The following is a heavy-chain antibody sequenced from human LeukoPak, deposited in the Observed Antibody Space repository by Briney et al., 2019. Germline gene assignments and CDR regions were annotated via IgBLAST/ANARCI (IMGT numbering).Heavy chain of an antibody. D-gene: IGHD3-22*01. CDR1: GFTFSSYA. CDR2: INGGASST. V-gene: IGHV3-23*01. J-gene: IGHJ3*02. Sequence: PGGSLRLSCAASGFTFSSYAMTWVRPAPGKGLEWMSAINGGASSTSYADSVKGRFTISSDNSKNTLYLQMNSLRAEDKAVYYCARNSSGFKLGDAFDIWGQGTMVTVSS. CDR3: ARNSSGFKLGDAFDI.